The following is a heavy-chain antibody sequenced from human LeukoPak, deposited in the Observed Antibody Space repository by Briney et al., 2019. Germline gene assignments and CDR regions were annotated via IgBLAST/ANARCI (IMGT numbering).Heavy chain of an antibody. D-gene: IGHD3-9*01. J-gene: IGHJ5*02. V-gene: IGHV3-23*01. Sequence: GGSLRLSCAASGLTFSNYAMSWVRQAPGKGLEWVSCISGSGGSTYYADSVKGRFTISRDNSKNTLYLQMNSLRAEDTAVYYCARSPYYDILTGYYIRVENWFDPWGQGTLVTVSS. CDR2: ISGSGGST. CDR3: ARSPYYDILTGYYIRVENWFDP. CDR1: GLTFSNYA.